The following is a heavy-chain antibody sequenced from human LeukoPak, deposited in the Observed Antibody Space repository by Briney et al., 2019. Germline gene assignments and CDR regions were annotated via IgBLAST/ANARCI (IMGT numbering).Heavy chain of an antibody. CDR2: ISSGSRYT. J-gene: IGHJ4*02. V-gene: IGHV3-21*01. Sequence: GGSLSLSCAASGFTFSSHSMSWVRQAPGKGLGWDSSISSGSRYTSYADSVKGRFTISRANAKNPLNLQMNRLRAEDTAVYYCAREGGIAAGFDYWGQGTLVTVSS. CDR3: AREGGIAAGFDY. CDR1: GFTFSSHS. D-gene: IGHD6-13*01.